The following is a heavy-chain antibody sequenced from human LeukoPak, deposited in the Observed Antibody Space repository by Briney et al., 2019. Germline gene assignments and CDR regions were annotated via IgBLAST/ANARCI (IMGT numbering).Heavy chain of an antibody. J-gene: IGHJ4*02. V-gene: IGHV3-43*01. CDR1: GFIFEEST. Sequence: PGGSLRLSCAASGFIFEESTIHWVRQAPGNGLEWVSLINWDGGTTRYADSVNGRFAISRDNGKNSLSLQMNSLRVEDSALYYCATGDVDSPMNFYHWGQGTLVTVSS. D-gene: IGHD3-22*01. CDR2: INWDGGTT. CDR3: ATGDVDSPMNFYH.